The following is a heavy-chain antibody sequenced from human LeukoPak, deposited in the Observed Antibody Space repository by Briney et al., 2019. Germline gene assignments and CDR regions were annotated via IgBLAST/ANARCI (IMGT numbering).Heavy chain of an antibody. V-gene: IGHV3-23*01. D-gene: IGHD3-10*02. CDR3: AREALECSPPDI. J-gene: IGHJ3*02. CDR2: ISGRGGST. Sequence: GGTLRLSCAASGFTLSSYGMSWVRQAPGKGLEWVSAISGRGGSTYYADSVKGRFTISRDNSKNTLYLQMNNMRTEDTAVYYCAREALECSPPDIWGQGTTVTVSS. CDR1: GFTLSSYG.